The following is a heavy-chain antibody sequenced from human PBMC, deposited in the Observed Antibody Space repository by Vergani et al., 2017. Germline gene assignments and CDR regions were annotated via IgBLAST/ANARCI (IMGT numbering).Heavy chain of an antibody. CDR1: GFSFRNAW. D-gene: IGHD2-21*01. J-gene: IGHJ6*02. CDR2: IKSTFDRGTT. CDR3: TTDPRYCGDGSCYWLRDHHYYGMDV. V-gene: IGHV3-15*07. Sequence: EVQLVESGGGIVKPGGSLRLSCVASGFSFRNAWMNWVRRTPGKGLEWVGRIKSTFDRGTTDYAAAVKGRFTISRDDSKNTLFVQMNGLKTEDIGVYYCTTDPRYCGDGSCYWLRDHHYYGMDVWGQGTTVTVSS.